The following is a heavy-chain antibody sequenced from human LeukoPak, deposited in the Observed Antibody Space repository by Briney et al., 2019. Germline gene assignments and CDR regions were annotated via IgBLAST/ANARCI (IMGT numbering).Heavy chain of an antibody. V-gene: IGHV4-39*07. D-gene: IGHD3-22*01. J-gene: IGHJ5*02. CDR2: IYYSGST. Sequence: PSETLSLTCTVSGGSISSSSYYWGWVRQPPRKGLEWIGSIYYSGSTYYNPSLKSRVTISVDTSKNQFSLKLSSVTAADTAVYYCARRGGGYGLAGFDPWGQGTLVTVSS. CDR3: ARRGGGYGLAGFDP. CDR1: GGSISSSSYY.